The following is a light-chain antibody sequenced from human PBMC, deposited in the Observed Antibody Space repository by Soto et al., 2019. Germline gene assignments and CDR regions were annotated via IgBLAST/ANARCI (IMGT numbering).Light chain of an antibody. CDR2: GAS. V-gene: IGKV3-20*01. CDR1: QSVSSY. CDR3: QQYGRSPLFT. Sequence: EIVLTQSPATLSLSPGERATLSCRASQSVSSYLAWYQRKPGQAPRLLIYGASRRAAAIPDRFRGSGSGTDFTLTISRLEPEDFAVYYCQQYGRSPLFTFGPGTKVDIK. J-gene: IGKJ3*01.